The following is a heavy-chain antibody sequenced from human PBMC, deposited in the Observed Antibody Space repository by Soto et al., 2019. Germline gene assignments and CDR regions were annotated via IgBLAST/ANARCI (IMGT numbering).Heavy chain of an antibody. CDR2: IIPLLGTA. Sequence: QVQLVQSGAEVKKPGSSVKVSCKASGGTFSSYAISLVRQAPGQGLEWMGGIIPLLGTANYAQKFQCRVTITADESTSTAYMELSSLRSKDTAVYYCARDRLGGSYYHFWGQGTLVTRSS. CDR1: GGTFSSYA. J-gene: IGHJ4*02. D-gene: IGHD1-26*01. CDR3: ARDRLGGSYYHF. V-gene: IGHV1-69*12.